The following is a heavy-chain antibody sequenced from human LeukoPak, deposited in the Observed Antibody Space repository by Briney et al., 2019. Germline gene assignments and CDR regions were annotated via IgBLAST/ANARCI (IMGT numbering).Heavy chain of an antibody. Sequence: SETLSLTCAVYGGSFSSYYWSWIRQPPGKGLEWIGEINHSGSTNYNPSLKSRVTISVDTSKNQFSLKLSSVTAADTAVYYCARGGYYYMDVWGKGTTVTVSS. V-gene: IGHV4-34*01. CDR1: GGSFSSYY. CDR3: ARGGYYYMDV. J-gene: IGHJ6*03. CDR2: INHSGST.